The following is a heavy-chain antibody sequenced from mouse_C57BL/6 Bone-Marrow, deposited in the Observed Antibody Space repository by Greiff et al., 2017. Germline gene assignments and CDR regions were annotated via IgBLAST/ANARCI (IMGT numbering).Heavy chain of an antibody. Sequence: VQLQQSGAELVRPGASVKLSCTASGFNIKDDYMHWVKQRPEQGLEWIGWLDPENGDTEYASKFQGKATITADTSSNTAYLQLSSLTSEDTAVYYCTNDGYPLAMDYWGQGTSVTVSS. CDR3: TNDGYPLAMDY. J-gene: IGHJ4*01. CDR2: LDPENGDT. D-gene: IGHD2-3*01. V-gene: IGHV14-4*01. CDR1: GFNIKDDY.